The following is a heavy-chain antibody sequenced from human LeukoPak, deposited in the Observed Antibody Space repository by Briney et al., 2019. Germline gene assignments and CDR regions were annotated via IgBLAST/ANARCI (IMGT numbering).Heavy chain of an antibody. Sequence: PGRSLRLSCAASGFTFSSYGMHWVRQAPGKGLEWVAVISYDGSNKYYADSVKGRFTISRDNSKNTLYLQMNSLRAEDTAVYYCASGAAGIGYWGQGTLVTVSP. CDR1: GFTFSSYG. J-gene: IGHJ4*02. CDR2: ISYDGSNK. D-gene: IGHD6-13*01. V-gene: IGHV3-30*03. CDR3: ASGAAGIGY.